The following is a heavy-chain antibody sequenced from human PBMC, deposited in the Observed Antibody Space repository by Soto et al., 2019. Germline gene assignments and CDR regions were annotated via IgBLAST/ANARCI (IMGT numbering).Heavy chain of an antibody. CDR3: ARVTDGRGSYGYRAHWFDP. D-gene: IGHD5-18*01. CDR1: VGSISSGDYY. CDR2: IYYSGST. Sequence: PSETLSLTGTVSVGSISSGDYYWSWILQPPGKGLEWIGYIYYSGSTYYNPSLKSRVTISVDTSKNQFSLKLSSVTAADTAVYYCARVTDGRGSYGYRAHWFDPWGQGTLVTVSS. J-gene: IGHJ5*02. V-gene: IGHV4-30-4*01.